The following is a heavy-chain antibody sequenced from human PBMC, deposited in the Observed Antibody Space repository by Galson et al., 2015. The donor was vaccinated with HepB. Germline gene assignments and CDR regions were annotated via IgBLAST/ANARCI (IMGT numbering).Heavy chain of an antibody. D-gene: IGHD3-3*01. CDR1: GLTFSTYD. J-gene: IGHJ3*02. CDR2: IQNDGSDK. Sequence: SLRLSCAASGLTFSTYDMHWVRQAPGKGLEWVAFIQNDGSDKYYGESVKGRFTISRDNSKNRLYLQMNSLRTEDTAVYFCTKGTILPPDAFDIWGQGTMVTVSS. CDR3: TKGTILPPDAFDI. V-gene: IGHV3-30*02.